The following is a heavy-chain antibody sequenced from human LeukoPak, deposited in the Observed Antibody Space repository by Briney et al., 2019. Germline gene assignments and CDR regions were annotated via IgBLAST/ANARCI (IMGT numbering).Heavy chain of an antibody. D-gene: IGHD2-2*01. Sequence: GGSLRLSCAASGFTFSSYWMSWVRQAPGKGLEWVGNIKEDGSEKYYVDSVKGRFTISRDNAKNSLYLQMNSLRAEDTAVYYCTRDLMSSISRGWFDPWGQGTLVTVSS. CDR1: GFTFSSYW. J-gene: IGHJ5*02. V-gene: IGHV3-7*01. CDR3: TRDLMSSISRGWFDP. CDR2: IKEDGSEK.